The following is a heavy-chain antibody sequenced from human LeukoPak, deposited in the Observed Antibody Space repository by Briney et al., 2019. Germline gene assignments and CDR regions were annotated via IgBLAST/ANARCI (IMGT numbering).Heavy chain of an antibody. V-gene: IGHV5-51*01. CDR1: GYNFATSW. Sequence: GESLKISCEGSGYNFATSWIGWVRQMPGKGLEWMGIIYPGDSDTRYNPSFQGQVTISADKSISTAYLQWSSLKASDTAMYYCARLEGSGWYAIDYWGQGTLVTVSS. J-gene: IGHJ4*02. CDR2: IYPGDSDT. D-gene: IGHD6-19*01. CDR3: ARLEGSGWYAIDY.